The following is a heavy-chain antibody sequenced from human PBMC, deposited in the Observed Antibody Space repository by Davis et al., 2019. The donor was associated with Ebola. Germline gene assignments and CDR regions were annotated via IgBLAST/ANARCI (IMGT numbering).Heavy chain of an antibody. CDR3: AAYYYGSGSDGY. J-gene: IGHJ4*02. Sequence: GGSLRLSCAASGFTVSSNHMSWVRQAPGKGLEWVSVIYDHSTAYADSVRGRFIISRDNAKNSLYLQMNSLRAEDTAVYYCAAYYYGSGSDGYWGQGTLVTVSS. CDR2: IYDHST. CDR1: GFTVSSNH. D-gene: IGHD3-10*01. V-gene: IGHV3-66*01.